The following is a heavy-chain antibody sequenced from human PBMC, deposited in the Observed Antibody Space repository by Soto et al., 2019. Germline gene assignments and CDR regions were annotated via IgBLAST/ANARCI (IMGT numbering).Heavy chain of an antibody. CDR2: INHSGST. D-gene: IGHD2-15*01. CDR1: GGSFSGYY. J-gene: IGHJ6*03. V-gene: IGHV4-34*01. CDR3: ARFSPDCSGGSCYPYYYYYYMDV. Sequence: SETLSLTCAVYGGSFSGYYWSRIRQPPGKGLEWIGEINHSGSTNYNPSLKSRVTISVDTSKNQFSLKLSSVTAADTAVYYCARFSPDCSGGSCYPYYYYYYMDVWGKGTTVTVSS.